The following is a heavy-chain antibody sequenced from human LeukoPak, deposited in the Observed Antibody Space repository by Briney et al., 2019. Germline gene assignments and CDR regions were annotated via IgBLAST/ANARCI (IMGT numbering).Heavy chain of an antibody. CDR1: GGTFSSYA. CDR2: IIPIFGTA. V-gene: IGHV1-69*13. CDR3: ARYNGSSGWYERGYYFDY. J-gene: IGHJ4*02. D-gene: IGHD6-19*01. Sequence: SVKVSCKASGGTFSSYAISWVRQAPGQGLEWMGGIIPIFGTANYAQKFQGRVTIAADESTSTAYMELSSLRSEDTAVYYCARYNGSSGWYERGYYFDYWGQGTLVTVSS.